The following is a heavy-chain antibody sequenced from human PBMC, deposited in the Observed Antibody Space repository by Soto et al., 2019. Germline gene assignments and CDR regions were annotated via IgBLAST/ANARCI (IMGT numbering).Heavy chain of an antibody. CDR3: ARDQYCSSTSCYRDYYYYGMDV. CDR1: GFTFSSYS. V-gene: IGHV3-21*01. CDR2: ISSSSSYI. Sequence: GGSLRLSCAASGFTFSSYSMNWVRQAPGKGLEWVSSISSSSSYIYYADSVKGRFTISRDNAKNSLYLQMNSLRAEDTAVYYCARDQYCSSTSCYRDYYYYGMDVWGQGTPVTVSS. D-gene: IGHD2-2*01. J-gene: IGHJ6*02.